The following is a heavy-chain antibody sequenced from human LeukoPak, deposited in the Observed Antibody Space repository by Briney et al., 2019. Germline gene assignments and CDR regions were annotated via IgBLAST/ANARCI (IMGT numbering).Heavy chain of an antibody. CDR3: ARDTYYYDSSGLRGAFDI. CDR2: IYYSGST. Sequence: SETLSLTCTVSGGSISSYYWSWLRQPPGKGLEWIGYIYYSGSTNYNPSLKSRVTISVDTSKNQFSLKLSSVTAADTAVYYCARDTYYYDSSGLRGAFDIWGQGTMVTVSS. J-gene: IGHJ3*02. V-gene: IGHV4-59*01. D-gene: IGHD3-22*01. CDR1: GGSISSYY.